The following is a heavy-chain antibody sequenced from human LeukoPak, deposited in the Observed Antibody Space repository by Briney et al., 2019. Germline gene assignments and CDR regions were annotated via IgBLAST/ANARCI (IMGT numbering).Heavy chain of an antibody. Sequence: PGGSLRLSCAASGFTFNTCAMAWVRQAPGKGLEWVSAIIDSGDSTYYGDSVKGRFAISRDNSRNTLYLQMSNLRAEDTAIYYCAKGSRRSYPYYFDYWGQGTLVTVSS. CDR1: GFTFNTCA. J-gene: IGHJ4*02. CDR3: AKGSRRSYPYYFDY. D-gene: IGHD1-26*01. CDR2: IIDSGDST. V-gene: IGHV3-23*01.